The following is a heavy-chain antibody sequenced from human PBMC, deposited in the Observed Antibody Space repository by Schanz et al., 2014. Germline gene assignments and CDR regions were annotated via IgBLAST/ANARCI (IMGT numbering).Heavy chain of an antibody. D-gene: IGHD2-2*01. CDR3: ARGSPPYCTSTSCYLEP. CDR2: ISAYNCNT. V-gene: IGHV1-18*01. Sequence: QVQLVQSGAEVKKPGSSVKVSFKASGDTFSSYTINWVRQAPGQGLAWMGWISAYNCNTIYSQKIQGRVTMTTDTSTSTAYMELRSLRSDDTAVYYCARGSPPYCTSTSCYLEPWGQGTLVTVSS. J-gene: IGHJ5*02. CDR1: GDTFSSYT.